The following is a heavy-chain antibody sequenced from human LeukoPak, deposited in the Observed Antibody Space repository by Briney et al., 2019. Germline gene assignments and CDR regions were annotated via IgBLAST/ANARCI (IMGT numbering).Heavy chain of an antibody. D-gene: IGHD1-26*01. CDR1: GGSISSYY. CDR3: ARSVGSERDFDY. CDR2: IYYSGST. Sequence: PSETLSLTCAVSGGSISSYYWSWIRQPPGKGLEWIGYIYYSGSTNYNPSLKSRVTISVDTSKNQFSLKLSSVTAADTAVYYCARSVGSERDFDYWGQGTLVTVSS. J-gene: IGHJ4*02. V-gene: IGHV4-59*01.